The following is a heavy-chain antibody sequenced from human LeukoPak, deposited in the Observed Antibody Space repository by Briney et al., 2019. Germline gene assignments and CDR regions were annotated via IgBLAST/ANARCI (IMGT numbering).Heavy chain of an antibody. Sequence: GGSLRLSCAASGFSFSSYWMSWVRQVPGKGLEWVANIKQNGREIYYVDSVRGRFTISRDNAKNSLYLQMNSLRAEDTAVYYCARGEYYYNGGYWGQGTLVTVSS. V-gene: IGHV3-7*03. D-gene: IGHD3-10*01. CDR1: GFSFSSYW. J-gene: IGHJ4*02. CDR3: ARGEYYYNGGY. CDR2: IKQNGREI.